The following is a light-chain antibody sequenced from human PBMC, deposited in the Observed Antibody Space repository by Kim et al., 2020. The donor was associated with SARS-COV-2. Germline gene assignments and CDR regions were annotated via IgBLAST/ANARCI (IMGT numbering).Light chain of an antibody. CDR3: QRYNTAPWT. Sequence: GDRVTSTCRSSQDISKLLAWYQQKPVKAPNLLIFRAYVLQSGVPSRFSGGGSGTDFTLTISSLQPEDVATYYCQRYNTAPWTFGQGTKVDIK. CDR2: RAY. CDR1: QDISKL. V-gene: IGKV1-27*01. J-gene: IGKJ1*01.